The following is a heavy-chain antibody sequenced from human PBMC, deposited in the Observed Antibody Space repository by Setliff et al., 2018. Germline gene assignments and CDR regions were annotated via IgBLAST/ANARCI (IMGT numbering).Heavy chain of an antibody. Sequence: SETLSLTCNVSGDSINRSGYYWGWIRQPPGKGLEWIGSMYYSGSNDYNPSLKSRVTISVDTSKNQFSLKLSSVTAADTAVYYCARGFGYYDFWSGLPHNWFDPWGQGTLVTVSS. CDR3: ARGFGYYDFWSGLPHNWFDP. CDR2: MYYSGSN. J-gene: IGHJ5*02. V-gene: IGHV4-39*07. D-gene: IGHD3-3*01. CDR1: GDSINRSGYY.